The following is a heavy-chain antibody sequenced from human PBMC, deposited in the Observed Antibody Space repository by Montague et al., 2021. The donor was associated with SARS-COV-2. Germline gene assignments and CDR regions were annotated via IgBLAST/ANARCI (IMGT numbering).Heavy chain of an antibody. V-gene: IGHV5-51*01. CDR2: IYPADSDT. D-gene: IGHD2-21*02. CDR1: GYSFATYW. Sequence: QSGAEVKKPGESLKISCKGSGYSFATYWIAWVRQLPGKGLEWMGIIYPADSDTRYSPSFQGQVTISADKSISTAYLQWSSLKASDTAVYYCATESGRDPDTFDIWAQGTTVTVSS. J-gene: IGHJ3*02. CDR3: ATESGRDPDTFDI.